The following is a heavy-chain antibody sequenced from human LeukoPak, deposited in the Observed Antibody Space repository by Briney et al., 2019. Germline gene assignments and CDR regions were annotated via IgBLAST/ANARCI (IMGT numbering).Heavy chain of an antibody. CDR1: GGSFSGYY. CDR3: ARPPIFDY. CDR2: INHSGST. Sequence: SETLSHTCAVYGGSFSGYYRSWIRQPPGKGLEWIGEINHSGSTNYNPSLKSRVTISVDTSKNQFSLKLSSVTAADTAVYYCARPPIFDYWGQGTLVTVSS. D-gene: IGHD2-21*01. V-gene: IGHV4-34*01. J-gene: IGHJ4*02.